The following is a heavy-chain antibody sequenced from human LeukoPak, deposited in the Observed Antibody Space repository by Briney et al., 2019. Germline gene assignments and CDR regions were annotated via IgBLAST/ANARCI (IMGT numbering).Heavy chain of an antibody. Sequence: SVKVSCKASGGTFSSYAISWVRQAPGQGLEWMGRIIPILGIANYAQKFQGRVTITADKSTSTAYMELSSLRSEDTAVYYCARENFGGGSRNLIDYWGQGTLVTVSS. CDR2: IIPILGIA. CDR1: GGTFSSYA. D-gene: IGHD2-15*01. CDR3: ARENFGGGSRNLIDY. J-gene: IGHJ4*02. V-gene: IGHV1-69*04.